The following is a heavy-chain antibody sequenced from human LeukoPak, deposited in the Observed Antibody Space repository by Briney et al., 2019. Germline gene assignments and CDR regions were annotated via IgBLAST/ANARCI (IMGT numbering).Heavy chain of an antibody. J-gene: IGHJ6*02. V-gene: IGHV4-4*07. CDR2: IYTSGST. D-gene: IGHD5-24*01. CDR1: GGSSSSYY. Sequence: SETLSLTCTVSGGSSSSYYWSWIRQPAGKGLEWIGRIYTSGSTNYNPSLKSRVTMSIDTSKNQFSLKLSSVTAADTAVYYCASSLQRRTNYYGMDVWGQGTTVTVSS. CDR3: ASSLQRRTNYYGMDV.